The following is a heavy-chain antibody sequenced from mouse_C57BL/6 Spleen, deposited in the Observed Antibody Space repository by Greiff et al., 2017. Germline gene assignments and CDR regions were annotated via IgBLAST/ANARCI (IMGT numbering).Heavy chain of an antibody. D-gene: IGHD2-3*01. CDR3: GGSSYDGYSTYAMDY. V-gene: IGHV2-2*01. CDR1: GFSLTSYG. Sequence: QVQLKQSGPGLVQPSPCLSITCTASGFSLTSYGVHWVRQSPGKGLEWLGVIWSGGSTDYYAAFISRLSISKDDTKSQVVYMMNRRQADDAAIYYCGGSSYDGYSTYAMDYWGQGTSVTVSS. CDR2: IWSGGST. J-gene: IGHJ4*01.